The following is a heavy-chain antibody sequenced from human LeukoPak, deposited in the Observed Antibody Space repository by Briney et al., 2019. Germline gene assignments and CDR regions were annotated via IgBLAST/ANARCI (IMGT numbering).Heavy chain of an antibody. CDR1: GGSLSGYY. V-gene: IGHV4-34*01. D-gene: IGHD2-15*01. CDR2: INHSGST. CDR3: ARGWCSGGSCYFRKSRYYFDY. Sequence: SETLSLTCAVYGGSLSGYYWSWIRQPPGKGLEWIGEINHSGSTNYNPSLKSRVTISVDTSKNQFSLKLSSVTAADTAVYYCARGWCSGGSCYFRKSRYYFDYWGQGTLVTVSS. J-gene: IGHJ4*02.